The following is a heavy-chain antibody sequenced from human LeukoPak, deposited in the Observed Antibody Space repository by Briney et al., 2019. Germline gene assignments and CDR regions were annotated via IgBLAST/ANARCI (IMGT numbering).Heavy chain of an antibody. Sequence: GGSLRLSCAASGFTFSSYVMSWVRQAPGKGLEWVSTISGDGTETFYADSVKGRFTISRDNSKNTHYLQMSSLRAEDTGIYYCAKGGHYSFFDYWGQGTLVTVSS. CDR3: AKGGHYSFFDY. V-gene: IGHV3-23*01. CDR1: GFTFSSYV. CDR2: ISGDGTET. J-gene: IGHJ4*02. D-gene: IGHD4-11*01.